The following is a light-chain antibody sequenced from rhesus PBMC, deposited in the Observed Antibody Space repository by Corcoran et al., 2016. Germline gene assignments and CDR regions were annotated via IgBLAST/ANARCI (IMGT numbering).Light chain of an antibody. CDR2: GAS. CDR1: QSGSSY. Sequence: EIVMTQSPATLAWSPGERATLSCRASQSGSSYLAWYQQKPGPAPRLLIYGASSRATDTPDRFSGSGSGTAFTLTISSLEPEDVGVYFCLQSSYWPFPFGPGTKLDIK. J-gene: IGKJ3*01. V-gene: IGKV3-24*03. CDR3: LQSSYWPFP.